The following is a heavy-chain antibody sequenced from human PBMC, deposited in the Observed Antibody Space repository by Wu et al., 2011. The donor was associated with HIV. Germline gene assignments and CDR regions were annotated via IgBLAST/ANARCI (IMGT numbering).Heavy chain of an antibody. J-gene: IGHJ4*02. V-gene: IGHV1-18*01. CDR1: GFTFPTYG. D-gene: IGHD2-21*01. CDR2: ISGYNGDT. CDR3: ARDFGGDEDS. Sequence: QVQLLQSGAEVKKPGASVKVSCKASGFTFPTYGISWVRQAPGQGLEWMGWISGYNGDTHYVPNLQDRVTITADKSTTTAYMELSSLRSEDTAVYYCARDFGGDEDSWGQGTLVTVSS.